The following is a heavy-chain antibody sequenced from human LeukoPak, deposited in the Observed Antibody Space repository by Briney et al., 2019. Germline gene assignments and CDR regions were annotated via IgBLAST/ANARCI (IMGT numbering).Heavy chain of an antibody. J-gene: IGHJ6*02. V-gene: IGHV3-9*01. CDR2: K. CDR3: AKDTGGNGAYFYAMDV. D-gene: IGHD4-23*01. CDR1: GFAFHNYA. Sequence: GRSLRLSCVGSGFAFHNYAMHWVRRPPGKGLEWVSAKAYADSVKGRFTIPRDRARNSLYLQMDSLRPEDTALYYCAKDTGGNGAYFYAMDVWGQGTSVTVSS.